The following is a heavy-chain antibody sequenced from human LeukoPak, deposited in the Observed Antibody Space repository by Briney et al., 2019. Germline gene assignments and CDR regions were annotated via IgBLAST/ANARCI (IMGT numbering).Heavy chain of an antibody. D-gene: IGHD3-22*01. V-gene: IGHV3-15*01. CDR2: IKSKTDEGTT. CDR3: TTQPYYYDSSGYYQLDAFDI. CDR1: GFTFSNAW. J-gene: IGHJ3*02. Sequence: GGSLRLSCAASGFTFSNAWMIWVRQAPGKGVEGGGNIKSKTDEGTTDYAAPVKGRFNISRDDSKNTLYLQMNSLKTDDTAVYYCTTQPYYYDSSGYYQLDAFDIWGQGTMVTVSS.